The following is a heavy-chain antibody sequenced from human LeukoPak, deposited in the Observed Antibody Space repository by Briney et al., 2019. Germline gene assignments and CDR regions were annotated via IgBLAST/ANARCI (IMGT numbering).Heavy chain of an antibody. CDR1: GGSISSYY. D-gene: IGHD2-2*01. CDR2: IYTSGST. Sequence: SETLSLTCTVSGGSISSYYWSWIRQPAGKGQEWIGRIYTSGSTNYNPSLKSRVTMSVDTSKNQFSLKLSSVTAADTAVYYCARDRIVVVPAARNDAFDIWGQGTMVTVSS. CDR3: ARDRIVVVPAARNDAFDI. V-gene: IGHV4-4*07. J-gene: IGHJ3*02.